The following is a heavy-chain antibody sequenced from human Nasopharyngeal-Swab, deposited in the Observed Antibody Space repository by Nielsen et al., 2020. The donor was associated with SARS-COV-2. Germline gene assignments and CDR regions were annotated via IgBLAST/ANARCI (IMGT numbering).Heavy chain of an antibody. CDR3: ARGSYSASSDGEKYYYHGMDV. V-gene: IGHV4-34*01. Sequence: SETLSPTGAVDGWSSSAYYWSWIRQPPGKGLEWIGEINHSGGTRYNPSLKSRVIISVDTSKNQLSLKLTSLTAADTAMYYCARGSYSASSDGEKYYYHGMDVWGQGTTVTVSS. J-gene: IGHJ6*02. CDR2: INHSGGT. D-gene: IGHD6-6*01. CDR1: GWSSSAYY.